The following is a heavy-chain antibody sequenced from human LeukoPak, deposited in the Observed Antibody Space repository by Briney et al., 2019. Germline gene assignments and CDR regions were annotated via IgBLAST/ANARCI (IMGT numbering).Heavy chain of an antibody. V-gene: IGHV4-39*01. D-gene: IGHD1-26*01. CDR2: IYYSGST. J-gene: IGHJ4*02. CDR3: ARPGVGGSYYHFDY. Sequence: SETLSLTCTVSGGSISSSSYYWGWIRQPPGKGLEWIGSIYYSGSTYYNPSLKSRVTISVDTSKNQFSLKLSSVTAADTAVYYCARPGVGGSYYHFDYWGQGTMVTASS. CDR1: GGSISSSSYY.